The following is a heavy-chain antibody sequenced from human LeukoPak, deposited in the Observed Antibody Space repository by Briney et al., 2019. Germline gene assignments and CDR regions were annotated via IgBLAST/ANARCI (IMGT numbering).Heavy chain of an antibody. V-gene: IGHV1-69*05. D-gene: IGHD1-14*01. CDR2: IIPIFGTA. CDR3: GVLITRTTPDY. Sequence: SVKVSCKASGGTFSSYAISWVRQAPGQGLEWMGGIIPIFGTANYAQKFQGRVTITTDESTSTAYMELSSLRSEDTAVYYCGVLITRTTPDYWGQGTLVTVSS. J-gene: IGHJ4*02. CDR1: GGTFSSYA.